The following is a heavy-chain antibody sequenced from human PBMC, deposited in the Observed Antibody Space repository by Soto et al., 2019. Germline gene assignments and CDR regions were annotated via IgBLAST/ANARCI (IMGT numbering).Heavy chain of an antibody. D-gene: IGHD3-16*01. V-gene: IGHV3-23*01. CDR2: VSGSGVST. J-gene: IGHJ4*02. CDR1: GFTFTNYA. Sequence: EVHLLESGGGLVQPGGSLRLSCAASGFTFTNYAMSWVRQAPGEGLEWVSSVSGSGVSTYYADSVKGRFTISRDNAKNTLFLQMNSLRAQDTAVYFCANQYREVYDSAYYPPCWGQGALVTVFS. CDR3: ANQYREVYDSAYYPPC.